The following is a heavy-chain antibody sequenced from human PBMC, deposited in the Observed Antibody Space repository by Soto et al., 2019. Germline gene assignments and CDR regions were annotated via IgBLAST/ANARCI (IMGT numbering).Heavy chain of an antibody. V-gene: IGHV1-3*01. J-gene: IGHJ5*02. D-gene: IGHD2-2*01. CDR2: INAGNGNT. Sequence: ASVKVSCKASGYTFSNYVIHWVRQAPGQRLEWMGWINAGNGNTKYSQKFQGRVTMTRDTPASTVDMELSSLRSEDTAVYYCARDRVVVDGVYGIRWFDPWGQGTLVTVS. CDR1: GYTFSNYV. CDR3: ARDRVVVDGVYGIRWFDP.